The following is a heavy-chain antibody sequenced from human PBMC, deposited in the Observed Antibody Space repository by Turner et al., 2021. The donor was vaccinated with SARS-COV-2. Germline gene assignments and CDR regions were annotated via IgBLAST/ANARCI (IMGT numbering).Heavy chain of an antibody. J-gene: IGHJ4*02. D-gene: IGHD2-15*01. V-gene: IGHV1-2*02. CDR3: ARVCNGNVCKNFDY. CDR2: VTANSGDT. CDR1: GYTFTAYN. Sequence: QVQLVQSGAEVKKPGASVQVSCKASGYTFTAYNIHWLRQAPGQGLEWMGWVTANSGDTNYAQKFQGRVTMTRDTSISTAYMELSSLRSDDTAVYYCARVCNGNVCKNFDYWGQGTLVTVSS.